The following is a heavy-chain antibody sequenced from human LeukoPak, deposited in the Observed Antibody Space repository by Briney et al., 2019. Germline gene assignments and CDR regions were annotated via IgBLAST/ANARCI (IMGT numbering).Heavy chain of an antibody. J-gene: IGHJ3*02. V-gene: IGHV4-4*07. Sequence: PSETLSLTCTVSGGSISSYYWSWIRQPAGKGLEWIGRTYIGGDTNYNPSLKSRVTISLDTSKNQISLKLSSVTAADTAVYYCARDPRGVKAILGAFDIWGQGTTVTVSS. CDR1: GGSISSYY. CDR2: TYIGGDT. CDR3: ARDPRGVKAILGAFDI. D-gene: IGHD2-21*01.